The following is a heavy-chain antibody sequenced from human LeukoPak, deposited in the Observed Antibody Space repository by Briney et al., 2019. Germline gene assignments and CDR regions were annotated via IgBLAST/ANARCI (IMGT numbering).Heavy chain of an antibody. D-gene: IGHD3-3*01. V-gene: IGHV3-23*01. CDR1: GFTVSSYA. CDR3: ANDVWSGYYSDFGY. CDR2: SSGSGGST. Sequence: GGSLRLSCAASGFTVSSYAMSWVRQAPGKGLEWVSGSSGSGGSTYYADSVKGRFTISRDNSKNTLYLQMNSLRAEDTAVYYCANDVWSGYYSDFGYWGQGTLVTVSS. J-gene: IGHJ4*02.